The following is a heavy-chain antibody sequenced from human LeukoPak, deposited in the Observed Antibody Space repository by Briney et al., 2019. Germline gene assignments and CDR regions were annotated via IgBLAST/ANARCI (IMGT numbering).Heavy chain of an antibody. CDR1: GYTFTSYD. V-gene: IGHV1-18*01. CDR3: ARDSGSGYSYGEFDY. J-gene: IGHJ4*02. CDR2: ISAYNGNT. Sequence: GASVKVSCKASGYTFTSYDITWVRQAPGQGLEWMGWISAYNGNTNYAQKLQGRVTMTTDTSTSTAYMELRSLRSDDTAVYYCARDSGSGYSYGEFDYWGQGTLVTVSS. D-gene: IGHD5-18*01.